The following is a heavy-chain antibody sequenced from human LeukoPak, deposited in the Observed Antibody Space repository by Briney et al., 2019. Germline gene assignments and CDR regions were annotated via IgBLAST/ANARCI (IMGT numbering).Heavy chain of an antibody. V-gene: IGHV4-59*01. D-gene: IGHD6-6*01. J-gene: IGHJ4*02. Sequence: SETLSLTCTVSGGSISGYYWSWIRQPPGKGLEWIGYIYSSGSTNYNPSLKSRVTISVDTSKNQFSLKLSSVTAADTAVYYCERYLEEYRREFDSWGQGTLVTVSS. CDR2: IYSSGST. CDR1: GGSISGYY. CDR3: ERYLEEYRREFDS.